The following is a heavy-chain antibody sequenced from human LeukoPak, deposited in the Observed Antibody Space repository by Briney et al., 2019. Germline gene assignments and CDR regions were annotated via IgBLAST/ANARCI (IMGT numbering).Heavy chain of an antibody. J-gene: IGHJ4*02. V-gene: IGHV3-23*01. CDR2: ISGSGGST. CDR1: GFTFSSYA. Sequence: GGSLRLSCAASGFTFSSYAMSWVRQAPGKGLEWVSAISGSGGSTYYADSMKGRFTISRDNSKNTLYLQMNSLRAEDTAVYYCAAMVRGVPHCWGQGTLVTVSS. D-gene: IGHD3-10*01. CDR3: AAMVRGVPHC.